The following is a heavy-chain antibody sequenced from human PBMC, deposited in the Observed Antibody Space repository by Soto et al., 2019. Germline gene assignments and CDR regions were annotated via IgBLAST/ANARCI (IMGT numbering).Heavy chain of an antibody. J-gene: IGHJ4*02. CDR1: GDAFTSYD. V-gene: IGHV1-8*01. D-gene: IGHD2-2*01. CDR2: MNPNSGNT. CDR3: AREGPPSFN. Sequence: ASVKVSCKASGDAFTSYDINWVRQATGQGLEWMGWMNPNSGNTGYAQKLQGRVTMTTDTSTSTVYLELRSLRSDDTAVYYRAREGPPSFNSGQRPLLTVSS.